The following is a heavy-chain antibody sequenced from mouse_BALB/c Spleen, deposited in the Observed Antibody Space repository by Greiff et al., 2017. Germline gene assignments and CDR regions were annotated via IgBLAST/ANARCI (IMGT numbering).Heavy chain of an antibody. CDR1: GFNIKDTY. J-gene: IGHJ4*01. Sequence: EVQLVESGAELVKPGASVKLSCTASGFNIKDTYMHWVKQRPEQGLEWIGRIDPANGNTKYDPKFQGKATITADTSSNTAYLQLSSLTSEDTAVYDCARYGSSYSAMDYWGQGTSVTVAS. D-gene: IGHD1-1*01. V-gene: IGHV14-3*02. CDR2: IDPANGNT. CDR3: ARYGSSYSAMDY.